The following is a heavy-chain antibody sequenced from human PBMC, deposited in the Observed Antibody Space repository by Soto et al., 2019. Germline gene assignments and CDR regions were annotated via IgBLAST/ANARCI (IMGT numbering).Heavy chain of an antibody. D-gene: IGHD2-2*01. CDR3: TKPIPASVYYYGMDV. J-gene: IGHJ6*02. CDR1: GFALSGST. V-gene: IGHV3-73*01. Sequence: PGGSLRLSCAASGFALSGSTMHWVRQASGKGLEWVGRIRSKGNTYATSYAASVQGRFTISRDVSKNTAFLEMNSLKTEDTAVYYCTKPIPASVYYYGMDVWGQGTTVTVSS. CDR2: IRSKGNTYAT.